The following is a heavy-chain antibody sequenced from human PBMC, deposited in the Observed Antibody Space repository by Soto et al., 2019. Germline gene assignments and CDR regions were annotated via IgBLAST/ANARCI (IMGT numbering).Heavy chain of an antibody. Sequence: QVQLVESGGGVVQPGRSLRLSCAASGFTFSSYGMHWVRQAPGKGLEWVAVISYDGSNKYYADSVKGRFTISRDNSKNTLHLQMTSLRAEDTAVYYCAKGYCTNGVCYTCFGYWGQGTLVNGSS. CDR1: GFTFSSYG. V-gene: IGHV3-30*18. CDR2: ISYDGSNK. CDR3: AKGYCTNGVCYTCFGY. J-gene: IGHJ4*02. D-gene: IGHD2-8*01.